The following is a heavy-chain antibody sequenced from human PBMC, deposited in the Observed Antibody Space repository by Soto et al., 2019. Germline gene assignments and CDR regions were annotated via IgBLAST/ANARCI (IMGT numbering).Heavy chain of an antibody. J-gene: IGHJ6*02. CDR2: IYYSGST. Sequence: QVQLQESGPGLVKPSQTLSLTCTVSGGSISSGGYYWSWIRQHPGKGLEWIGYIYYSGSTYYNPSPKRRVTISVTPSKNHSSLKLSSVTAAATAVYYCARTRNYSYYYGMDVWGQGTTVTVSS. V-gene: IGHV4-31*03. CDR1: GGSISSGGYY. D-gene: IGHD1-7*01. CDR3: ARTRNYSYYYGMDV.